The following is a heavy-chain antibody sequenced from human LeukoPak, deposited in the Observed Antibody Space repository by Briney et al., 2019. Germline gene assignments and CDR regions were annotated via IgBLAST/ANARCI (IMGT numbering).Heavy chain of an antibody. J-gene: IGHJ5*02. CDR1: GGSFSGYY. D-gene: IGHD6-13*01. V-gene: IGHV4-34*01. Sequence: SETLSVTCAVYGGSFSGYYWSWIRQPPGKGLEWIGEINHSGSTNYNPSLKSRVTISIDTSKNQFSLEMSSVTAADTAVYYCARGRGARSSRWYNWFDPWGQGTLVTVSS. CDR3: ARGRGARSSRWYNWFDP. CDR2: INHSGST.